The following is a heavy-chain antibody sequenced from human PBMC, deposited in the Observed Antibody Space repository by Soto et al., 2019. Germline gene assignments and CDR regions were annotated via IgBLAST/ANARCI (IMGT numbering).Heavy chain of an antibody. V-gene: IGHV4-30-4*01. CDR2: IYYSGST. J-gene: IGHJ4*02. Sequence: PSETLSLTCTVSGGSISSGDYYWSWIRQPPEKGLEWIGYIYYSGSTYYNPSLKSRVTISVDTSKNQFSLKLSSVTAADTAVYYCASYYGSGSSAFDYWGQGTLVTVSS. D-gene: IGHD3-10*01. CDR3: ASYYGSGSSAFDY. CDR1: GGSISSGDYY.